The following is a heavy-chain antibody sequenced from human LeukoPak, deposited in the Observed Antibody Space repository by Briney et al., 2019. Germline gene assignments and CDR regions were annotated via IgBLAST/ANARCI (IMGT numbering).Heavy chain of an antibody. CDR1: GFIFRTYA. CDR3: AKDLNYGFDY. V-gene: IGHV3-23*01. D-gene: IGHD4-11*01. CDR2: LSGSGDKT. J-gene: IGHJ4*02. Sequence: PGGSLRLSCAASGFIFRTYAMSWVRQAPGKGLEWFSALSGSGDKTFYADSVKGRFTISRDNSKNTLYLQMNSLRAEDTAVYYCAKDLNYGFDYWGQGTLVTVSS.